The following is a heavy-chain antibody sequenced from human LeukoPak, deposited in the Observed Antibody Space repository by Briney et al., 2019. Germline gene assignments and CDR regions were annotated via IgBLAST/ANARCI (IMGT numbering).Heavy chain of an antibody. CDR3: ARDRARDRGTRGWYFDL. D-gene: IGHD2-2*01. CDR2: ISSSSSTI. J-gene: IGHJ2*01. V-gene: IGHV3-48*01. Sequence: GGSLRLSCAASGFTLSTYSMNWVRQAPGKELERVSYISSSSSTIYYADSVKGRFTISRDNAKNSLYLQMNSLRTEDTAVYYCARDRARDRGTRGWYFDLWGRGTLVTVSS. CDR1: GFTLSTYS.